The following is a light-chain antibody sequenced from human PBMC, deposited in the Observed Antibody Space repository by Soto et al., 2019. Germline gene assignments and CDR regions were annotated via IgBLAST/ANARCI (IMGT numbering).Light chain of an antibody. CDR1: SSKIGAGYD. J-gene: IGLJ3*02. CDR3: QSYDSSLSGSV. V-gene: IGLV1-40*01. CDR2: GNS. Sequence: QSVLTQPPSVSGATGQRVTISCTGRSSKIGAGYDVHWYQQLPGTAPKLLIYGNSNRPSGVPDRFSGSKSGTSASLAITGLQAEDEADYYCQSYDSSLSGSVFGGGTKLTVL.